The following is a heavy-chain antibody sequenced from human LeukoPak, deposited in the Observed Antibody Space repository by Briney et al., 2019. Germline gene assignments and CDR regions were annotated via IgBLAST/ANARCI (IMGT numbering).Heavy chain of an antibody. CDR1: GFTFSHYA. CDR3: ARDTQRGFDYSNSLQY. J-gene: IGHJ4*02. Sequence: GGSLRLSCAAAGFTFSHYAMHWVRQAPGKGLEWVAVIWSDGTNKYYAASVKGRFTISRDDSDKTVYLQMNSLRPEDTGVYYCARDTQRGFDYSNSLQYWGQGTPVTVST. D-gene: IGHD4-11*01. V-gene: IGHV3-33*01. CDR2: IWSDGTNK.